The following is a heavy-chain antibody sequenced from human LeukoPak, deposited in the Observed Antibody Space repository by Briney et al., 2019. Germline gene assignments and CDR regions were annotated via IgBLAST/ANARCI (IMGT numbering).Heavy chain of an antibody. J-gene: IGHJ4*02. CDR1: GYTFTGYY. D-gene: IGHD4-17*01. V-gene: IGHV1-2*02. CDR2: INPNSGST. Sequence: ASAKVSCKASGYTFTGYYMHWVRQAPGQGLEWMGWINPNSGSTNYAQKFQGRVTMTRDTSISTAYMELSRLRSDDTAVYYCARGATTVTTEYFDYWGQGTLVTVSS. CDR3: ARGATTVTTEYFDY.